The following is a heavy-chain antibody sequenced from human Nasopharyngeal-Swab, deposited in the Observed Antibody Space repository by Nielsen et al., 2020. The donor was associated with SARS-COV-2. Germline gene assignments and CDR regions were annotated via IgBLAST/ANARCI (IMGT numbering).Heavy chain of an antibody. V-gene: IGHV4-59*01. Sequence: WSRQCPWKGLEWVGYIYYSGSTNYNPSLKSRVTISVDTSKNQFSLKLSSVTAADTAVYYCARAEPYDFWSGYMPFYGMDVWGQGTTVTVSS. CDR3: ARAEPYDFWSGYMPFYGMDV. D-gene: IGHD3-3*01. J-gene: IGHJ6*02. CDR2: IYYSGST.